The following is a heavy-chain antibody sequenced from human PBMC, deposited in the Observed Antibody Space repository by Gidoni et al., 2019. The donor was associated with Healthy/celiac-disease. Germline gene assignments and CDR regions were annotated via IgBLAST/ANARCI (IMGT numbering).Heavy chain of an antibody. V-gene: IGHV3-49*03. D-gene: IGHD3-3*01. J-gene: IGHJ2*01. CDR1: GFTFGDYA. Sequence: EVQLVESGGGLVQPGRSLRLSCTASGFTFGDYAMSWFRQAPGKGLGWVGFIRSKAYGGTTEYAASVKGRFTISRDDSKSIAYLQMNSLKTEDTAVYYCTRAVGLRSIGGYFDLWGRGTLVTVSS. CDR2: IRSKAYGGTT. CDR3: TRAVGLRSIGGYFDL.